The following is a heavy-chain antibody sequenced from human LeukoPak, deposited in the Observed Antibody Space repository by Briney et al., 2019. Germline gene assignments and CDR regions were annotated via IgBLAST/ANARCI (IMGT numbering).Heavy chain of an antibody. J-gene: IGHJ6*02. CDR2: IYISGGT. CDR3: ARAAITNTTGGYHYGMDV. D-gene: IGHD6-25*01. Sequence: SETLSLTCAVYGGSFSGYYWSWIRQPAAKGLEWIGRIYISGGTNYNPSLKSRVTMSVDTSKNQFSLKLSSVTAADTAVYYCARAAITNTTGGYHYGMDVWGQGTTVTVSS. CDR1: GGSFSGYY. V-gene: IGHV4-59*10.